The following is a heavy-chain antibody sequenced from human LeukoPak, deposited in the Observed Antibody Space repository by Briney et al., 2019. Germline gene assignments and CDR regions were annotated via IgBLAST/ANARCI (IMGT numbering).Heavy chain of an antibody. CDR2: INHSGST. CDR3: ARGKGITIFGVPRYFDY. J-gene: IGHJ4*02. V-gene: IGHV4-34*01. D-gene: IGHD3-3*01. Sequence: SETLSLTCAVYGGSFSGYSWSWIRQPPGKGLEWIGEINHSGSTNYNPPLKSRVTISVDTSKNQFSLKLSSVTAADTAVYYCARGKGITIFGVPRYFDYWGQGTLVTVSS. CDR1: GGSFSGYS.